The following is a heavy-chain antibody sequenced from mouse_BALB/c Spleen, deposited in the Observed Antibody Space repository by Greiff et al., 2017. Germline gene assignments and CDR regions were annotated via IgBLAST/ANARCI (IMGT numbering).Heavy chain of an antibody. CDR1: GFNIKDTY. D-gene: IGHD2-2*01. Sequence: EVNVVESGAELVKPGASVKLSCTASGFNIKDTYMHWVKQRPEQGLEWIGRIDPANGNTKYDPKFQGKATITADTSSNTAYLQLSSLTSEDTAVYYCAFYYGYDWFAYWGQGTLVTVSA. CDR3: AFYYGYDWFAY. J-gene: IGHJ3*01. V-gene: IGHV14-3*02. CDR2: IDPANGNT.